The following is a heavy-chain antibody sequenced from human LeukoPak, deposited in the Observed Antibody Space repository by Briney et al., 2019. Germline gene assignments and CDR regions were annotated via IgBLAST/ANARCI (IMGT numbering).Heavy chain of an antibody. CDR1: GFTFSSYG. CDR2: ISYDGSNK. J-gene: IGHJ4*02. V-gene: IGHV3-30*18. Sequence: GGSLRLSCAASGFTFSSYGMHWVRQAPDKGLEWVAVISYDGSNKYYADSVKGRFTISRDNSKNTLYLQMNSLRAEDTAVYYCAKVPLRYFDWLPFDYWGQGTLVTVSS. CDR3: AKVPLRYFDWLPFDY. D-gene: IGHD3-9*01.